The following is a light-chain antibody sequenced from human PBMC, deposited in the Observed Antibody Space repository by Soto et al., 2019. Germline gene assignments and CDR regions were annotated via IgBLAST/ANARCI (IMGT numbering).Light chain of an antibody. V-gene: IGKV3-11*01. CDR3: QQRSNWPKT. CDR1: QTVSSF. Sequence: VVLTQSPATLSLSPGERATLSCRASQTVSSFLAWYQQRPGQAPRLLIYDASHRATGIPARFSGSGSGTDFTLTISSLEPEDFAVYYCQQRSNWPKTFGQGTKVDI. CDR2: DAS. J-gene: IGKJ1*01.